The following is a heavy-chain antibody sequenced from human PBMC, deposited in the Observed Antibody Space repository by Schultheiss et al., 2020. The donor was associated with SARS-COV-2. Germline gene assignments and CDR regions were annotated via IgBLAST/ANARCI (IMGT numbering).Heavy chain of an antibody. J-gene: IGHJ3*02. D-gene: IGHD6-6*01. CDR1: GFTFSSYE. V-gene: IGHV3-48*03. Sequence: GESLKISCAASGFTFSSYEMHWVRQAPGKGLEWVSYISSSGSTIYYADSVKGRFTISRDNAKNSLYLQMNSLRAEDTAVYYCASYPYSSSEDHAFDIWGQGTMVTVSS. CDR2: ISSSGSTI. CDR3: ASYPYSSSEDHAFDI.